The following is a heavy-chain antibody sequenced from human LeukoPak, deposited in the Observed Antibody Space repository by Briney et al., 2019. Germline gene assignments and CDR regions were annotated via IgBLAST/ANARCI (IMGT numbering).Heavy chain of an antibody. Sequence: SETLSLTCAVSGGSISSYYWSWIRQPPGKGLEWIGYICYSGSTNYNPSLKSRVTISVDTSKNQFSLKLSSVTAADTAVYYCARDRGDFWSGYYPALAFDIWGQGTMVTVSS. V-gene: IGHV4-59*01. J-gene: IGHJ3*02. CDR2: ICYSGST. CDR1: GGSISSYY. CDR3: ARDRGDFWSGYYPALAFDI. D-gene: IGHD3-3*01.